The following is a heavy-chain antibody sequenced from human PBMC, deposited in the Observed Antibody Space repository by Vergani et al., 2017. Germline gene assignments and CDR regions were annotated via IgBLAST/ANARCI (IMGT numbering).Heavy chain of an antibody. V-gene: IGHV4-59*01. CDR3: ARSIVGQNTPDYFDN. CDR2: VEDSGYS. J-gene: IGHJ4*02. Sequence: QVQLQESGPGLVRPSETLSLTCTVSGGSLSGYYWNWIRQTPGEGLGWIGYVEDSGYSNYNPSLKSRVTMSSDTSDNQFSLVLRSVTVADTAVYYCARSIVGQNTPDYFDNWGQGTLVTVSS. D-gene: IGHD2-21*01. CDR1: GGSLSGYY.